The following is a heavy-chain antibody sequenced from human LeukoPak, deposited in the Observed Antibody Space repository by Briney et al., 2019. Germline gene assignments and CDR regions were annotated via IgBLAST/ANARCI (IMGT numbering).Heavy chain of an antibody. V-gene: IGHV1-69*13. CDR3: ARVLHRYYYYYMDV. CDR1: GGTFSSYA. D-gene: IGHD1-14*01. Sequence: SVKVSCKASGGTFSSYAISWVRQAPGQGLEWMGGIIPIFGTANYAQKFQGRVTITAGESTSTAYMELSSLRSEDTAVYYCARVLHRYYYYYMDVWGKGTTVTVSS. J-gene: IGHJ6*03. CDR2: IIPIFGTA.